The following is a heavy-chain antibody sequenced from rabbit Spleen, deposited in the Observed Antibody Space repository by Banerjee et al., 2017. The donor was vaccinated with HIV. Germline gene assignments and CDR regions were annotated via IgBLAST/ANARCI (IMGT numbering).Heavy chain of an antibody. Sequence: QEQLEESGGGLVKPEESLTLTCTASGFSFSTSYYICWVRQAPGKGLEWIACIYAGSSGFVGATYYASWAAGRFTISKTSSTTVTLQMTSLTAADTATYFCARDLITFIGWNFNLWGQGTLVTVS. J-gene: IGHJ4*01. D-gene: IGHD1-1*01. CDR1: GFSFSTSYY. CDR2: IYAGSSGFVGAT. V-gene: IGHV1S45*01. CDR3: ARDLITFIGWNFNL.